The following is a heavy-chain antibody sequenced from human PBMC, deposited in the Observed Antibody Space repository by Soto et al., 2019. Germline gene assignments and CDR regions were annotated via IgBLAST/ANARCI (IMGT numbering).Heavy chain of an antibody. V-gene: IGHV1-8*01. CDR3: VRDSLFGVVIPFDY. D-gene: IGHD3-3*01. Sequence: ASVKVSCKASGYTFTSYDINWVRQATGQGLEWMGWMNPNSGNTGYAQKFQGRVTMTTNTSMSTAYMELRSLRPEDTAVYYCVRDSLFGVVIPFDYWGQGTLVTVSS. J-gene: IGHJ4*02. CDR1: GYTFTSYD. CDR2: MNPNSGNT.